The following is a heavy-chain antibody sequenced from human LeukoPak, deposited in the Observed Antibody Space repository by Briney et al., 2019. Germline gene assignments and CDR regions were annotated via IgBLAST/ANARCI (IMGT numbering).Heavy chain of an antibody. Sequence: ASVKVSCKASGYTFTSYAMHWVRQAPGQRLEWMGWINAGNGNTEYSQKFQGRVTITRDTSASTAYMELSSLRSEDTAVYYCARDIVVVTANGREDDAFDIWGQGTMVTVSS. J-gene: IGHJ3*02. CDR3: ARDIVVVTANGREDDAFDI. CDR1: GYTFTSYA. V-gene: IGHV1-3*01. D-gene: IGHD2-21*02. CDR2: INAGNGNT.